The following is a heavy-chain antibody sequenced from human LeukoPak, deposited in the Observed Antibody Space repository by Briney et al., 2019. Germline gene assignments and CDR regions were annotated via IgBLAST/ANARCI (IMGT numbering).Heavy chain of an antibody. V-gene: IGHV5-51*01. Sequence: GESLKISCKDSGYSFTTYWIAWVRQMPGKGLEWMGVIYPGDSDSRYSPSFQGHVTISADKPISTAYLQWSSLKASDTAMYYCARVDHLHYHMDVWGKGTTITVSS. CDR3: ARVDHLHYHMDV. CDR1: GYSFTTYW. J-gene: IGHJ6*03. CDR2: IYPGDSDS.